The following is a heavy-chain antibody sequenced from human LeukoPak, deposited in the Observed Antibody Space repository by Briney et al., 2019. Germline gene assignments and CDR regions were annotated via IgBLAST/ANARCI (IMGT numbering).Heavy chain of an antibody. CDR2: ISGSGGST. D-gene: IGHD3-22*01. CDR1: GFVFTIYT. Sequence: PGGSLRLSCSASGFVFTIYTMYWVRQAPGKGPEYVSTISGSGGSTYYADSVKGRFTISRDNSKNTLHLQMNSLRAEDTAVYYCAKSAYYDSSGFYREYYFDYWGQGTLVTVSS. CDR3: AKSAYYDSSGFYREYYFDY. J-gene: IGHJ4*02. V-gene: IGHV3-23*01.